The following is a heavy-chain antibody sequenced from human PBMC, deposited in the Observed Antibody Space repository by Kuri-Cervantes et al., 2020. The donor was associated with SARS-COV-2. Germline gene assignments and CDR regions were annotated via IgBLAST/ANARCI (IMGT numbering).Heavy chain of an antibody. D-gene: IGHD6-19*01. Sequence: GGSLRLSCSVSGGHITSSSYFWGWVRQAPGKGLEWVAFIRYDGSNKYYADSVKGRFTISRDNSKNTLYLQMNSLRAEDTAVYYCAKANPIPGIAVAGDDYWGQGTLVTVSS. V-gene: IGHV3-30*02. CDR1: GGHITSSSYF. CDR3: AKANPIPGIAVAGDDY. CDR2: IRYDGSNK. J-gene: IGHJ4*02.